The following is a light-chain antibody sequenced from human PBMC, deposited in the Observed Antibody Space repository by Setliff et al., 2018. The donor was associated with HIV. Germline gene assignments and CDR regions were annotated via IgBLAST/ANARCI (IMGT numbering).Light chain of an antibody. CDR1: SSDVGGYNY. J-gene: IGLJ1*01. CDR3: SSYTSTSMVDG. Sequence: QSVLTQPASVSGSPGQSITISCTGTSSDVGGYNYVSWYQQHPGKAPRLMIYDVRHRPSGVSNRFSGSKSGNTASLTISGLQAEDEADYYCSSYTSTSMVDGFGIGTKVTVL. CDR2: DVR. V-gene: IGLV2-14*03.